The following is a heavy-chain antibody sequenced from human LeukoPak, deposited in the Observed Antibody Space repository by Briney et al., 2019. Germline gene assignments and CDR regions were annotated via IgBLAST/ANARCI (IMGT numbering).Heavy chain of an antibody. CDR3: AREGRYCSSTSCYGEFDY. J-gene: IGHJ4*02. V-gene: IGHV4-61*02. D-gene: IGHD2-2*01. Sequence: SQTLSLTCTVSGGSISSGSYYRSWIRQPAGKGLEWIGRIYTSGSTNYNPSLKSRVTISVDTSKNQFSLKLSSVTAADTAVYYCAREGRYCSSTSCYGEFDYRGQGTLVTVSS. CDR2: IYTSGST. CDR1: GGSISSGSYY.